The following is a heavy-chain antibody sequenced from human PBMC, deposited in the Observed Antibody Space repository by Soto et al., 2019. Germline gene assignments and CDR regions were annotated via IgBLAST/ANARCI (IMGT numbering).Heavy chain of an antibody. D-gene: IGHD4-17*01. V-gene: IGHV4-39*01. J-gene: IGHJ6*03. CDR1: GGSISSSSYY. CDR3: ARHPLTTVNPYYYYYMDV. Sequence: SETLSLTCTVSGGSISSSSYYWGWIRRPPGKGLEWIGSIYYSGSTYYNPSLKSRVTISVDTSKNQFSLKLSSVTAADTAVYYCARHPLTTVNPYYYYYMDVWGKGTTVTVSS. CDR2: IYYSGST.